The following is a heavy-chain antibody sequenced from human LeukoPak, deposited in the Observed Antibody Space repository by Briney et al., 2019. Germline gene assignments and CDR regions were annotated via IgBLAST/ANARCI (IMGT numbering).Heavy chain of an antibody. J-gene: IGHJ5*02. CDR1: GGSFSGYY. CDR3: ARELWFGESEYNWFDP. CDR2: INHSGST. Sequence: SETLSLTCAVYGGSFSGYYWSWIRQPPGKGLEWIGEINHSGSTNYNPSLKSRVTISVDTSKNQFSLKLSSVTAADTAVYYCARELWFGESEYNWFDPWGQGTLVTVSS. D-gene: IGHD3-10*01. V-gene: IGHV4-34*01.